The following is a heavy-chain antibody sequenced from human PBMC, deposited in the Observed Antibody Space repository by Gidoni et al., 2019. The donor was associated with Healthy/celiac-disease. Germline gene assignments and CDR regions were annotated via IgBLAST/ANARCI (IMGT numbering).Heavy chain of an antibody. CDR1: GGSFSGYY. V-gene: IGHV4-34*01. Sequence: QVQLQQWGAGLLKPSETLSLTCAVYGGSFSGYYWSWIRQPPGKGLEWIGEINHSGSTNYNPSLKSRVTISVDTSKNQFSLKLSSVTAADTAVYYCARGGSGTGYYMAEQYNWFDPWGQGTLVTVSS. D-gene: IGHD3-9*01. J-gene: IGHJ5*02. CDR2: INHSGST. CDR3: ARGGSGTGYYMAEQYNWFDP.